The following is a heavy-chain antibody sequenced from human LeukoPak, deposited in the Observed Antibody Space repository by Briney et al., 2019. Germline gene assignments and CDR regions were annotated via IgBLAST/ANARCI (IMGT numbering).Heavy chain of an antibody. Sequence: TSETLSLTCTVSGGSISSSNYYWGWIRQPPGKGLEWIGSILYSGTTYYNPSLESRITISVDTSKNQVSLKLNSVTAADTAVFYCARHLRVGARQESDYWGQGTLVTVSS. D-gene: IGHD5/OR15-5a*01. CDR3: ARHLRVGARQESDY. CDR1: GGSISSSNYY. J-gene: IGHJ4*02. V-gene: IGHV4-39*01. CDR2: ILYSGTT.